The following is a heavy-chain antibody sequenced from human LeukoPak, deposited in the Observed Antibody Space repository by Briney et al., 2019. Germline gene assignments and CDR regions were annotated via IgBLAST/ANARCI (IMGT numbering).Heavy chain of an antibody. CDR3: ARVPLDYDYVWGSFDY. D-gene: IGHD3-16*01. J-gene: IGHJ4*02. CDR1: GGSISSYY. Sequence: SETLSLTCTVSGGSISSYYWSWIRQPAGKGLEWIGRIYTSGSTNSNPSLKSRITMSVDTSKNQFSLKLSSVTAADTAVYYCARVPLDYDYVWGSFDYWGQGTLVTVSS. V-gene: IGHV4-4*07. CDR2: IYTSGST.